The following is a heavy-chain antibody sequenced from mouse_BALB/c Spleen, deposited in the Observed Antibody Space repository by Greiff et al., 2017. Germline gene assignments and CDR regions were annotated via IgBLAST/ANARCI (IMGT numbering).Heavy chain of an antibody. CDR1: GYSITSGYY. CDR2: ISYDGSN. J-gene: IGHJ4*01. D-gene: IGHD2-2*01. V-gene: IGHV3-6*02. CDR3: ARDPEYGYEGDAMDY. Sequence: EVKLMESGPGLVKPSQSLSLTCSVTGYSITSGYYWNWIRQFPGNKLEWMGYISYDGSNNYNPSLKNRISITRDTSKNQFFLKLNSVTTEDTATYYCARDPEYGYEGDAMDYWGQGTSVTVSS.